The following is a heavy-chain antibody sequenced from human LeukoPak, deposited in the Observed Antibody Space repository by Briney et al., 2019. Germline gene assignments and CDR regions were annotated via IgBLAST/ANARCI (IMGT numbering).Heavy chain of an antibody. V-gene: IGHV3-23*01. Sequence: GGSLRLSCAASGFIFSSYAMSWVRQAPGKGLEWVSAISGSGGSTYYADSVKGRFTISRDNSKNTLYLQMNSLRAEDTAVYYCAKDNTMVRGRYNWFDPWGQGTLVTVSS. D-gene: IGHD3-10*01. CDR2: ISGSGGST. CDR1: GFIFSSYA. J-gene: IGHJ5*02. CDR3: AKDNTMVRGRYNWFDP.